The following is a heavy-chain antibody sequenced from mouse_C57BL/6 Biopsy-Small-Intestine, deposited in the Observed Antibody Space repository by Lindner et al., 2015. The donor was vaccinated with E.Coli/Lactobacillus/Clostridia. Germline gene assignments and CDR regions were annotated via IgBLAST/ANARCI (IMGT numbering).Heavy chain of an antibody. CDR2: FIPILGTT. J-gene: IGHJ1*01. D-gene: IGHD2-1*01. CDR3: ARGTLIYSSSHYFHYYYGLEV. CDR1: GGTSSSYS. V-gene: IGHV1-55*01. Sequence: SVKVSCKASGGTSSSYSITWVRQAPGQGLEWLGEFIPILGTTNYAQKFQGRLTIFADESTSTTYIELTSLRSEDTAVYYCARGTLIYSSSHYFHYYYGLEVWGQGTTVTVSS.